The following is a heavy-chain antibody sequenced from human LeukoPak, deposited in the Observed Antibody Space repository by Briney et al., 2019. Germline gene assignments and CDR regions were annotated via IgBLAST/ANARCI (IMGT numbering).Heavy chain of an antibody. J-gene: IGHJ4*02. CDR3: AKSGATIWTFNY. V-gene: IGHV3-23*01. D-gene: IGHD5-12*01. Sequence: GGSLRLSCAASGFTFGNYAMSWVRQAPGKGLEWVSGIGSGGLTTYYTDSVKGRFTTSRDNSKNTLYLQVNSLRADDTAIYYCAKSGATIWTFNYWGQGALVTVSS. CDR2: IGSGGLTT. CDR1: GFTFGNYA.